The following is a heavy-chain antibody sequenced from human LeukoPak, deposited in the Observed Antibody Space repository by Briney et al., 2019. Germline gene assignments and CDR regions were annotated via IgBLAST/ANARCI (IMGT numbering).Heavy chain of an antibody. D-gene: IGHD5-24*01. J-gene: IGHJ4*02. V-gene: IGHV4-30-2*01. Sequence: SQTLSLTCTVSGGSISSGGYYWSWIRQPPGKGLEWIGYIYHSGSTYYTPSLKSRVTISVDTSKNQFSLKLSSVTAADTAVYYCAREVRDGYNYFDYWGQGTLVTVSS. CDR1: GGSISSGGYY. CDR2: IYHSGST. CDR3: AREVRDGYNYFDY.